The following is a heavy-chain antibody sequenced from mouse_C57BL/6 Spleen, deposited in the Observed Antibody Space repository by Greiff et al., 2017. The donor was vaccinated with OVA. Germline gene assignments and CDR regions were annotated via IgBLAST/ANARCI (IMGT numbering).Heavy chain of an antibody. CDR2: IYPRDGRP. J-gene: IGHJ1*03. D-gene: IGHD2-2*01. CDR1: GYTFTSYD. Sequence: QVQLKQSGPELVKPGASVKLSCKASGYTFTSYDINWVKQRPGQGLEWIGWIYPRDGRPKYNEQFTGKATWTVDTSSSTAYMELHSLTSEDSAVYCCARGGYAGYCDGWGTGTTVTVSA. CDR3: ARGGYAGYCDG. V-gene: IGHV1-85*01.